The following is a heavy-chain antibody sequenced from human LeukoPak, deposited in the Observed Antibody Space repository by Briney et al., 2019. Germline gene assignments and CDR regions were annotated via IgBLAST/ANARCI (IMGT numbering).Heavy chain of an antibody. V-gene: IGHV3-33*01. CDR2: IWDDGSNE. CDR1: GFTFSRYG. CDR3: ARTGYDSSGFYYFDF. J-gene: IGHJ4*02. Sequence: GRALRLSCAVSGFTFSRYGMHWVRQAPGKGLEWVAVIWDDGSNEFYADSLKGLFTISRDNAKNSVYLQMNSLRPEDTAVYYCARTGYDSSGFYYFDFWGQGTLVTVSS. D-gene: IGHD3-22*01.